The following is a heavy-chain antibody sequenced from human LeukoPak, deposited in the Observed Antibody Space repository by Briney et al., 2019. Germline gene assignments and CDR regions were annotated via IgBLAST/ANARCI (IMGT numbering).Heavy chain of an antibody. Sequence: ASVKVSCKASGYAFNTYGISWVRQAPGQGLAWMGWISVYNGNRNYAQNLQDRVTMTTDTSTSTAYMELRSLRYDDTAVYYCAGGGGAAADYSYYYMDVWGKGTTVTVSS. CDR1: GYAFNTYG. J-gene: IGHJ6*03. V-gene: IGHV1-18*01. D-gene: IGHD6-13*01. CDR3: AGGGGAAADYSYYYMDV. CDR2: ISVYNGNR.